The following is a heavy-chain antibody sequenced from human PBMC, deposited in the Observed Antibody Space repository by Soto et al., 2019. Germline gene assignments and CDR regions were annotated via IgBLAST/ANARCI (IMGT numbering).Heavy chain of an antibody. CDR3: AREMAAAGTWGWFDP. D-gene: IGHD6-13*01. CDR1: GGSISSYY. Sequence: TLSLTCTVSGGSISSYYWSWIRQPPGKGLEWIGYIYYSGSTNYNPSLKSRVTISVDTSKNQFSLKLSSVTAADTAVYYCAREMAAAGTWGWFDPWGQGTLVTVSS. J-gene: IGHJ5*02. CDR2: IYYSGST. V-gene: IGHV4-59*01.